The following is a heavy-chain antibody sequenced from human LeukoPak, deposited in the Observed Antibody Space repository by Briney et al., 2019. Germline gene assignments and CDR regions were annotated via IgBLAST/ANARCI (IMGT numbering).Heavy chain of an antibody. CDR2: INHSGST. Sequence: ASETLSLTCAVYGGSFSGYYWSWIRHPPGKGLEWIGEINHSGSTNYNPSLKSRVTISVDTSKNQFSLKLSSGTAADTAVYYCARGVRYSYGPFDYWGQGTLVTVSS. D-gene: IGHD5-18*01. J-gene: IGHJ4*02. CDR3: ARGVRYSYGPFDY. V-gene: IGHV4-34*01. CDR1: GGSFSGYY.